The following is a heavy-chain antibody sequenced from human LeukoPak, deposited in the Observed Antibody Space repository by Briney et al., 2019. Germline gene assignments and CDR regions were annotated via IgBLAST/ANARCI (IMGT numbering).Heavy chain of an antibody. CDR3: ARSRYDSSGSKWLDP. D-gene: IGHD3-22*01. CDR1: GFTFSNYY. Sequence: GGSLRLSCAASGFTFSNYYMNWIRQAPGKGLEWISYISSSNIYTEHADSVKGRFTISRDNAKNSLYMQMDSLRAEDTAVYYCARSRYDSSGSKWLDPWGQGTLVTVSS. CDR2: ISSSNIYT. J-gene: IGHJ5*02. V-gene: IGHV3-11*03.